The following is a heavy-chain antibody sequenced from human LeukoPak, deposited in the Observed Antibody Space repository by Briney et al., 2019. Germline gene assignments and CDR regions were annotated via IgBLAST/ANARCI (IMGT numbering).Heavy chain of an antibody. CDR1: GFTFSSYS. Sequence: GGSLRLSCAASGFTFSSYSMNWVRQAPGKGLEWVSSISSSSSYIYYAGSVKGRFTISRDNAKNSLYLQMNSLRAEDTAVYYCARDSSSWYVYYYYFDYWGQGTLVTVSS. CDR2: ISSSSSYI. V-gene: IGHV3-21*01. J-gene: IGHJ4*02. CDR3: ARDSSSWYVYYYYFDY. D-gene: IGHD6-13*01.